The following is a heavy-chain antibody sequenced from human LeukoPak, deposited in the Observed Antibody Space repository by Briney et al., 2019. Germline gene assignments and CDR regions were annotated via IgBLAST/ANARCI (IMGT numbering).Heavy chain of an antibody. CDR2: ISSSSSYI. Sequence: PGGSLRLSCAASGFTFSSYSMNWVRQAPGKGLEWVSSISSSSSYIYYADSVKGRFTISRDSAKNSLYLQMNSLRAEDTAVYYCARGRTDTAMVYYFDYWGQGTLVTVSS. D-gene: IGHD5-18*01. J-gene: IGHJ4*02. CDR1: GFTFSSYS. V-gene: IGHV3-21*01. CDR3: ARGRTDTAMVYYFDY.